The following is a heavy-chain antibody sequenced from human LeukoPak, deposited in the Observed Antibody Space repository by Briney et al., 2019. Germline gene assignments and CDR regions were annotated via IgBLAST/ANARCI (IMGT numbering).Heavy chain of an antibody. CDR2: IIPIFGTA. Sequence: GASVKVSCKASGGTFSSYAISWVRQAPGQGLEWMGRIIPIFGTANYTQKFQGRVTMTTDESTTTVFMELSRLTSEDTAVYYCTRGDDFLAAYNYMDVWGKGSSVIVSS. CDR1: GGTFSSYA. V-gene: IGHV1-69*05. CDR3: TRGDDFLAAYNYMDV. J-gene: IGHJ6*03. D-gene: IGHD3-9*01.